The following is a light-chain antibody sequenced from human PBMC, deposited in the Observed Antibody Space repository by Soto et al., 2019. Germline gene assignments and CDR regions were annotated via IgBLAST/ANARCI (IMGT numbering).Light chain of an antibody. Sequence: DIQMTQSPSTLSASVGDRVTITCRASQSISSWLAWYQQKPGKAPKLLIYDASSLESGVPSRFSGSGSGTEFTLTISSMQPDDFATYYCQQYNSYRLTFGGGTKVEIK. CDR1: QSISSW. CDR3: QQYNSYRLT. J-gene: IGKJ4*01. CDR2: DAS. V-gene: IGKV1-5*01.